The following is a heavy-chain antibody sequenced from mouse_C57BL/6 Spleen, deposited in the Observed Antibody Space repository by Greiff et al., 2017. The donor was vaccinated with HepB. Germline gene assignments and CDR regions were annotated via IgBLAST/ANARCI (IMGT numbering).Heavy chain of an antibody. Sequence: VQLKESGGGLVKPGGSLKLSCAASGFTFSSYAMSWVRQTPEKRLEWVATISDGGSYTYYPDNVKGRFTISRDNAKNNLYLQMSHLKSEDTAMYYCARDDGVTTPFDYWGQGTTLTVSS. CDR3: ARDDGVTTPFDY. V-gene: IGHV5-4*01. J-gene: IGHJ2*01. D-gene: IGHD2-3*01. CDR2: ISDGGSYT. CDR1: GFTFSSYA.